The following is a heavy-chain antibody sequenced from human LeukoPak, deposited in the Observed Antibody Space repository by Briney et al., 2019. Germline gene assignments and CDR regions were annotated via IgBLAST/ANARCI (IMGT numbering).Heavy chain of an antibody. Sequence: RGGSLRLSCAASGLTFDDYGMSWVRQAPGKGLEWVSGINWIGGSTGYADSVKGRFTISRDNAKNSLYLQMTSLRAEDTALYYCARSGSGRDFQHWGQGTLVTVSS. D-gene: IGHD3-10*01. CDR1: GLTFDDYG. J-gene: IGHJ1*01. CDR3: ARSGSGRDFQH. CDR2: INWIGGST. V-gene: IGHV3-20*04.